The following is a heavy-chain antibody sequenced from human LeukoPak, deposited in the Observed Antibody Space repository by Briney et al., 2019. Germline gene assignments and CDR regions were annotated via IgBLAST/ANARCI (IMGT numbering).Heavy chain of an antibody. V-gene: IGHV4-39*07. CDR3: ARSVEGYCSGGSCYSYYCYMDV. D-gene: IGHD2-15*01. CDR2: IFYSGST. CDR1: GGSISTSNYY. Sequence: PWETLSLTCTVSGGSISTSNYYWGWIRQPPGKGLEWIGNIFYSGSTYYSPSLRSRVTISLDTSKNQFSLKLSSVTAADTAVYYCARSVEGYCSGGSCYSYYCYMDVWGKGTTVSVSS. J-gene: IGHJ6*03.